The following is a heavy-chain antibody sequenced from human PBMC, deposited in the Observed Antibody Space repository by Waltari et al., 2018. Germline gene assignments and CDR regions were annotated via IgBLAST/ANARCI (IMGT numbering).Heavy chain of an antibody. Sequence: QVHLQESGPGLVKPSETLSLTCEVSGYSISNGYSWAWVRQAPGKGLGWIGGIYQPERQNYRSSLESRVTISMDSSKNQFFLRLSSVTAADTAVYYCARDPQTYYHDPLGHFYTAGMDVWGQGTTVTVSS. D-gene: IGHD3-22*01. V-gene: IGHV4-38-2*02. CDR2: IYQPERQ. CDR1: GYSISNGYS. J-gene: IGHJ6*02. CDR3: ARDPQTYYHDPLGHFYTAGMDV.